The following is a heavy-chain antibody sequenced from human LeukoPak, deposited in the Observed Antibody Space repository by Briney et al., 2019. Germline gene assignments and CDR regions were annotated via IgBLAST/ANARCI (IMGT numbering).Heavy chain of an antibody. J-gene: IGHJ5*02. CDR3: ARGGFATDFWSGYYEYNWFDP. CDR1: GYTFTGYY. Sequence: GASVKVSCKASGYTFTGYYMHWVRQAPGQGLEWMGWINLNSGGTNYAQKFQGRVTMTRDTSISTAYMELSRLRSDDTAVYYCARGGFATDFWSGYYEYNWFDPWGQGTLVTVSS. CDR2: INLNSGGT. D-gene: IGHD3-3*01. V-gene: IGHV1-2*02.